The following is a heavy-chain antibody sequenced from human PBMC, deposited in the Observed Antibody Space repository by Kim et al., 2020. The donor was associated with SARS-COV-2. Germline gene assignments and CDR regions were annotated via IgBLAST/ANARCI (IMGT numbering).Heavy chain of an antibody. V-gene: IGHV3-49*03. CDR3: TRERAAGGNSPVSVCY. CDR2: IRSKAYGGTT. CDR1: GFTFGDYA. Sequence: GGSLRLSCTASGFTFGDYAMSWFRQAPGKGLEWVGFIRSKAYGGTTEYAASVKGRFTISRDDSKSIAYLQMNSLKTEDTAVYYCTRERAAGGNSPVSVCYWGQGTLVTVSS. J-gene: IGHJ4*02. D-gene: IGHD2-21*02.